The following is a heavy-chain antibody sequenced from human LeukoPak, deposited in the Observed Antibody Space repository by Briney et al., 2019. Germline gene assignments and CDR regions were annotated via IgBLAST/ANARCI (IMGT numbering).Heavy chain of an antibody. V-gene: IGHV4-34*01. CDR1: GGSFSGYY. CDR2: INHSGST. J-gene: IGHJ3*02. Sequence: SETLSLTCAVYGGSFSGYYWSWIRQPPGKGLEWIGEINHSGSTNYNPSLKSRVTISVDTSKYQFSLKLSSVTAADTAVYYCARQAIGYCSSTSCHDAFDIWGQGTMVTVSS. CDR3: ARQAIGYCSSTSCHDAFDI. D-gene: IGHD2-2*01.